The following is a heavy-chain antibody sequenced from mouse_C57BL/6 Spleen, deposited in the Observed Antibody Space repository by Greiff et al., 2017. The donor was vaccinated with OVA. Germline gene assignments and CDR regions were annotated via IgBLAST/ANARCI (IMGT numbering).Heavy chain of an antibody. J-gene: IGHJ4*01. CDR3: ARSAGRSYYYAMDY. Sequence: VQLQQPGAELVRPGTSVKVSCKASGYAFTNYLIEWVKQRPGQGLEWIGVINPGSGGTNYNEKFKGKATLTADKSSSTAYMQLSSLTSEDSAVYYCARSAGRSYYYAMDYWGQGTSVTVSS. V-gene: IGHV1-54*01. CDR1: GYAFTNYL. CDR2: INPGSGGT.